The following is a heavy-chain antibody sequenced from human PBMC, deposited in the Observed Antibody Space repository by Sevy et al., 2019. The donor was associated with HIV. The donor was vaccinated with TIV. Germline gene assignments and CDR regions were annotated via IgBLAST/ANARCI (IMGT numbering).Heavy chain of an antibody. V-gene: IGHV4-59*12. CDR3: ARLFDGNYYDSSGYYFDY. Sequence: SETLSLTCTVSGGSISSYYWSWIRQPPGKGLEWIGYIYYSGCTNYNPSLKSRVTISVDTSKNQFSLKLSSVTAADTAVYYCARLFDGNYYDSSGYYFDYWGQGTLVTVSS. D-gene: IGHD3-22*01. CDR1: GGSISSYY. CDR2: IYYSGCT. J-gene: IGHJ4*02.